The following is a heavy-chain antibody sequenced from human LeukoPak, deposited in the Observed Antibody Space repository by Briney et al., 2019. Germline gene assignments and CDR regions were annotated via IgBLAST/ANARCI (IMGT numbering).Heavy chain of an antibody. CDR3: ARGPNYFRSGNYVNWFDR. Sequence: PGRSLRLSCAASGFNFDDYGMSWVRHAPGKGLEWVSGINWNGDDTLYADSVKGRFIISRDNGKNSLYLQLKSLRVDDTAVYYCARGPNYFRSGNYVNWFDRWGQGILVTVSS. J-gene: IGHJ5*02. D-gene: IGHD3-10*01. CDR2: INWNGDDT. V-gene: IGHV3-20*04. CDR1: GFNFDDYG.